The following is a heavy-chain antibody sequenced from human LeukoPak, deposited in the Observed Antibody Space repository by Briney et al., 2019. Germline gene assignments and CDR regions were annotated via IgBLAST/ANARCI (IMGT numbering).Heavy chain of an antibody. CDR1: GGSFSGYY. CDR2: VYYSGST. CDR3: ARHALPYGSTWLHRAVDY. D-gene: IGHD6-13*01. J-gene: IGHJ4*02. V-gene: IGHV4-39*01. Sequence: SETLSLTCAVYGGSFSGYYWGWIRQPPGKGLEWIGSVYYSGSTYYNPSLKSRVTMSVDTSKSQFSLKLTFVTAADTAVYYYARHALPYGSTWLHRAVDYWGQGTLVTVSS.